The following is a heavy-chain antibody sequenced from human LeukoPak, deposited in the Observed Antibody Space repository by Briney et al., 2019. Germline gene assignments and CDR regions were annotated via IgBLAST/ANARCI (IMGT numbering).Heavy chain of an antibody. V-gene: IGHV6-1*01. CDR2: TYYRSKWYN. J-gene: IGHJ4*02. CDR3: ARSLLGGFGELLEFDY. CDR1: GDSVSSNSAA. D-gene: IGHD3-10*01. Sequence: SQTLSLTCAISGDSVSSNSAAWNWIRQSPSRGLEWLGRTYYRSKWYNDYAVSVKSRITINPDTSKKQFSLQLNSVPPEDTAVYYCARSLLGGFGELLEFDYWGQGTLVTVSS.